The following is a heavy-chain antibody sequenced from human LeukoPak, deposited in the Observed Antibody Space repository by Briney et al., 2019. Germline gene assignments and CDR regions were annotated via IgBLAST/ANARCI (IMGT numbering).Heavy chain of an antibody. Sequence: EASVTVSCTTSGDTFTRNWMHWIRQGPGQGLEWMGVINPTGDYTMYAQKFQGRVIVTRDMSSNTDYMELGSLRSDDTAVYYCARDHSIDDKSWWLDPWGQGTLVTVSS. J-gene: IGHJ5*02. D-gene: IGHD1-1*01. CDR1: GDTFTRNW. CDR2: INPTGDYT. V-gene: IGHV1-46*01. CDR3: ARDHSIDDKSWWLDP.